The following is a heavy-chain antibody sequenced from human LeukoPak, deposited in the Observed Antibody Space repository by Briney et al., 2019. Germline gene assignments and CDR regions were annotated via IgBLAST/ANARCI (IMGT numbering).Heavy chain of an antibody. Sequence: PSATLSLTCSVSDGSIGTYYWSWIRQSPGQGLEWIGNIYYRGDINYNPSLKSRVIISIDTSKNQFSLRVTSLTAADTAVYYCATNKDWAEADWGQGTLVIVSS. CDR3: ATNKDWAEAD. J-gene: IGHJ4*02. CDR2: IYYRGDI. V-gene: IGHV4-59*03. CDR1: DGSIGTYY. D-gene: IGHD3/OR15-3a*01.